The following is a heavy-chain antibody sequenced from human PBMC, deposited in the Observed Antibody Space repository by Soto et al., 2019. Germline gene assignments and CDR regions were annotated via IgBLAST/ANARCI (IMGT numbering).Heavy chain of an antibody. J-gene: IGHJ4*02. CDR3: ATLIIPAASPFY. CDR1: GITVTAYA. CDR2: ISGSGGST. Sequence: EVQLFESGGGFVHPGGSRSLSCAAAGITVTAYAMSWVRQAPGKGLEWVSSISGSGGSTYYADSLKGRLTISRDNSKNTLYLQMNSLRAEDTAVYYCATLIIPAASPFYWGQGTLVTVSS. V-gene: IGHV3-23*01. D-gene: IGHD2-2*01.